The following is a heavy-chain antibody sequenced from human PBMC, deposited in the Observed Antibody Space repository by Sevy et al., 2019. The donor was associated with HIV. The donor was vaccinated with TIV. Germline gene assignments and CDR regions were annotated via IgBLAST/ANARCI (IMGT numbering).Heavy chain of an antibody. CDR2: MNPNNGNT. V-gene: IGHV1-8*01. J-gene: IGHJ3*01. CDR1: GFTFTSYD. D-gene: IGHD3-16*01. CDR3: AREGGGLGAFDF. Sequence: ASVKVSCKASGFTFTSYDINWVRQATGQGLEWMGWMNPNNGNTGYAEKFQGRVTMTRNTSISTAYMELNSLGSEDTALYFWAREGGGLGAFDFWGLGTMVTVSS.